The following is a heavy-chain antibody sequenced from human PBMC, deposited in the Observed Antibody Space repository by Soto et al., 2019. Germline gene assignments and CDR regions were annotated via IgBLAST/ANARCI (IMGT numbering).Heavy chain of an antibody. D-gene: IGHD3-3*02. J-gene: IGHJ5*02. CDR2: IYYSGST. V-gene: IGHV4-39*01. CDR3: ARHSLALRKNNWFDP. Sequence: SEPLSLTCTVSGGSIISSSYYWGWILQPPGKGLEWIVSIYYSGSTYYNPSLKSRVTISVDTSKNQFSLKLSSVTAADTAVYYCARHSLALRKNNWFDPWGQGIMVTVS. CDR1: GGSIISSSYY.